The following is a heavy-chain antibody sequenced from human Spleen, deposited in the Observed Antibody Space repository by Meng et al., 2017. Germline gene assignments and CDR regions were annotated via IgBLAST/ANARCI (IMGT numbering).Heavy chain of an antibody. V-gene: IGHV1-3*01. Sequence: ASVKVSCKASGYTFTSYAMHWVRQAPGQRLEWMGWINAGNGNTKYSQKFQGRVTITRDTSASTAYMELSSLRSEDTAVYYCARDPHYYGSGSYWGSDYWGQGTLVTVSS. CDR3: ARDPHYYGSGSYWGSDY. CDR1: GYTFTSYA. CDR2: INAGNGNT. J-gene: IGHJ4*02. D-gene: IGHD3-10*01.